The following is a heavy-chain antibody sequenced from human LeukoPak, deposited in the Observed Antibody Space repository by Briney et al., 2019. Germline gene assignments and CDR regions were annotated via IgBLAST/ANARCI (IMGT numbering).Heavy chain of an antibody. J-gene: IGHJ4*02. CDR1: EFTFSRNG. CDR2: ISYDGTNK. Sequence: PGRSLRLSCAASEFTFSRNGMHWVRQAPGKGLEWVAVISYDGTNKYYADSVKGRFTISRDNSKNTLYLQMNSLRAEDTAVYYCAKGEGYGDYHFSYWGQGTLVTVSS. CDR3: AKGEGYGDYHFSY. V-gene: IGHV3-30*18. D-gene: IGHD4-17*01.